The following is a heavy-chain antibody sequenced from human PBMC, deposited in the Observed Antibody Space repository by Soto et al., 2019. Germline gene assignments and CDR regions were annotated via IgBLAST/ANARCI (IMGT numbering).Heavy chain of an antibody. CDR1: GGSISSYY. V-gene: IGHV4-59*08. D-gene: IGHD3-3*01. CDR3: ARHLDFWSGPLDY. J-gene: IGHJ4*02. CDR2: IYYSGST. Sequence: SETLSLTCTVSGGSISSYYWSWIRQPPGKGLEWIGYIYYSGSTNYNPSLKSRVTISVDTSKNQFSLKLSSMTAADTAVYYCARHLDFWSGPLDYWGQGTLVTVSS.